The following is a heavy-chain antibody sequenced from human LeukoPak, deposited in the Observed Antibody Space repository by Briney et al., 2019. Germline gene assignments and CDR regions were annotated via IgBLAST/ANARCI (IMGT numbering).Heavy chain of an antibody. D-gene: IGHD2-21*01. V-gene: IGHV4-38-2*02. Sequence: SETLSLTCTVSGYSISTGYYWDWIRQPPGKGLEWIGTFYHGGSTYYNPSLKSRVTISVDTSKNQFSLKLSSVTAADTAVYYCARDHAHIPRSFQHWGQGTLVTVSS. CDR3: ARDHAHIPRSFQH. J-gene: IGHJ1*01. CDR2: FYHGGST. CDR1: GYSISTGYY.